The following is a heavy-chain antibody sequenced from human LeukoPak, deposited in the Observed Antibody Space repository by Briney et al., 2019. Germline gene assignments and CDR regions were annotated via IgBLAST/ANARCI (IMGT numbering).Heavy chain of an antibody. J-gene: IGHJ5*02. CDR2: INPNSGGT. D-gene: IGHD6-19*01. CDR1: GYTFTGYY. CDR3: ARGGSSGWYSNWFDP. Sequence: GASVKVSCKASGYTFTGYYMHWVRQAPGQGLEWMGWINPNSGGTNYAQKFQGWVTMTRDTSISTAYMELSRLRSDDTAVYYCARGGSSGWYSNWFDPWGQGTLVTVSS. V-gene: IGHV1-2*04.